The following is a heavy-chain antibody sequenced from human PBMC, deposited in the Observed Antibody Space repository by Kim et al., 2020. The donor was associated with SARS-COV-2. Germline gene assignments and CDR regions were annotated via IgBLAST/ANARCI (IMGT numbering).Heavy chain of an antibody. CDR1: GFTFSSYG. CDR3: AKEEGSGYSSDWTYYYYGMDV. V-gene: IGHV3-30*18. Sequence: GGSLRLSCAASGFTFSSYGMHWVRQAPGKGLEWVAVISYDGSNKYYADSVKGRFTISRDNSKKTLYLQMNSLRAEDTAVYYCAKEEGSGYSSDWTYYYYGMDVWGQGTTGTLSS. CDR2: ISYDGSNK. J-gene: IGHJ6*02. D-gene: IGHD6-19*01.